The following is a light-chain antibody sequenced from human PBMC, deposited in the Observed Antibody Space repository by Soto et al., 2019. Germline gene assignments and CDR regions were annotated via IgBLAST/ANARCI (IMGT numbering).Light chain of an antibody. J-gene: IGLJ3*02. CDR3: LRYFEDAQLWM. CDR1: TGAVTSGYY. V-gene: IGLV7-43*01. CDR2: STS. Sequence: QAVVTQEPSLAVSPGGTVTLTCASSTGAVTSGYYPNWFQQQPGQPPRALIYSTSNKHSWTPARFSGSLLGGKAALTLAGVQAEDEAEYYCLRYFEDAQLWMFGGGTKLTAL.